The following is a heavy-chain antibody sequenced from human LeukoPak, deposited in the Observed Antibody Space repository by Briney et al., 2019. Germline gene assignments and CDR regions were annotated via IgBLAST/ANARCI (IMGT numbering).Heavy chain of an antibody. J-gene: IGHJ4*02. CDR3: AKMSIHGDSVL. V-gene: IGHV4-34*01. Sequence: SETLSLTCAVYGGSFSGYYWSWIRQPPGKGLEWIGEINHSGSTNYNPSLKSRVTISVDTSKNQFSLKLTSVTAADTAVYYCAKMSIHGDSVLWGQGRLVTVSS. D-gene: IGHD4-17*01. CDR1: GGSFSGYY. CDR2: INHSGST.